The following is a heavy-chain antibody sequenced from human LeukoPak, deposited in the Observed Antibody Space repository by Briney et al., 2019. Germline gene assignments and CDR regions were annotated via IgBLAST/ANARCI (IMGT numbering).Heavy chain of an antibody. Sequence: PGGSLRLSCAASGFTVSSNYMSWVRQAPGKGLEWVSVIYSGGSTYYADSVKGRFTISRDNSKNTLYLQMNSLRAEDTAVYYCAKVTGTRIFDYWGQGTLVTVSS. D-gene: IGHD6-19*01. CDR2: IYSGGST. J-gene: IGHJ4*02. CDR3: AKVTGTRIFDY. V-gene: IGHV3-53*01. CDR1: GFTVSSNY.